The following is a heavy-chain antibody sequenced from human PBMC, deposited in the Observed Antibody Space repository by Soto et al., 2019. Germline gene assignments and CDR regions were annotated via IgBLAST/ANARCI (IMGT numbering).Heavy chain of an antibody. CDR2: ISVYNGNT. J-gene: IGHJ4*02. D-gene: IGHD6-6*01. CDR1: SYSFSTYD. Sequence: SAKVSYKDSSYSFSTYDFNWVRQAPGQGLEWMGWISVYNGNTNYAQKFQDSVTLTTDTFTSTAYMEVRTLRSDDTAVYYCGRVGSGSSPADYWGQGTLVTVSS. CDR3: GRVGSGSSPADY. V-gene: IGHV1-18*01.